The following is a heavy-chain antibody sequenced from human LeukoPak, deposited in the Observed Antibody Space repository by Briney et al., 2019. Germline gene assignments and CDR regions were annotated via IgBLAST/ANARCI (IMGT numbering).Heavy chain of an antibody. Sequence: PSETLSLTCTVSGGSVSSGSYYWSWIRQPPGKGLEWIGYIYYSGSTSYNPSLKSRVTISVDTSKNHFSLRLSSVTAADTAVYYCAREVIATAGYDYWGQGTLVTVSS. D-gene: IGHD6-13*01. CDR3: AREVIATAGYDY. J-gene: IGHJ4*02. CDR2: IYYSGST. CDR1: GGSVSSGSYY. V-gene: IGHV4-61*03.